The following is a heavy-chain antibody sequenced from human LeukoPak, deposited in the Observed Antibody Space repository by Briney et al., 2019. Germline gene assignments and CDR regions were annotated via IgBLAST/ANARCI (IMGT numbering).Heavy chain of an antibody. CDR1: GFIFTSYS. CDR3: ARGGGLDV. Sequence: GGSLRLSCAAPGFIFTSYSMNWVRQAPGKGLEWVASINHNGNVNYYVDSVKGRFTISRDNAKNSLYLQMSNLRAEDTAVYFCARGGGLDVWGQGATVTVSS. CDR2: INHNGNVN. V-gene: IGHV3-7*03. D-gene: IGHD3-16*01. J-gene: IGHJ6*02.